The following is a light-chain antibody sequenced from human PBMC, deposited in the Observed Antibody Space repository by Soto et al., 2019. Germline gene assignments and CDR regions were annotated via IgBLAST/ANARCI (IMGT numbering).Light chain of an antibody. Sequence: EIVLTQSPGTLSLSPGERATLSCRASQSVSSAYLAWYQHKPGQPPTLLIYAASSRVTGIPDRFSGSGSGTDFTRTISRLEPEDFAVYYCQLYGSSSTWTFGQGTKVEIK. CDR1: QSVSSAY. CDR3: QLYGSSSTWT. V-gene: IGKV3-20*01. J-gene: IGKJ1*01. CDR2: AAS.